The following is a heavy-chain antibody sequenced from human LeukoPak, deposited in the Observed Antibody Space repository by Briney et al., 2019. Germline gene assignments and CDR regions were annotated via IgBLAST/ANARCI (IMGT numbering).Heavy chain of an antibody. CDR1: GYSISSGYY. V-gene: IGHV4-38-2*02. CDR2: IYHSGNT. J-gene: IGHJ3*02. CDR3: AKYDSSGLEAFDI. D-gene: IGHD3-22*01. Sequence: SETLSLTCIVSGYSISSGYYWGWIRQPPGKGLEWIAIIYHSGNTYYNPSLKSRVTRSVDTSKNQFSLKLSSVTAADTAVYYCAKYDSSGLEAFDIWGQGTMVTVSS.